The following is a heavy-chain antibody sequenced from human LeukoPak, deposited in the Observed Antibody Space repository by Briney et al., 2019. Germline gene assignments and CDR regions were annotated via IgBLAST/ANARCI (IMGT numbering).Heavy chain of an antibody. J-gene: IGHJ4*02. CDR1: GFTFSSYA. CDR3: AKVRSGWNDGSFDY. D-gene: IGHD1-1*01. CDR2: ISGSGGST. V-gene: IGHV3-23*01. Sequence: PGGSPRLSCAASGFTFSSYAMSWVRQAPGKGLEWVSAISGSGGSTYYADSVKGRFTISRDSSKNTLYLQMNSLRAEDTAVYYCAKVRSGWNDGSFDYWGQGTLVTVSS.